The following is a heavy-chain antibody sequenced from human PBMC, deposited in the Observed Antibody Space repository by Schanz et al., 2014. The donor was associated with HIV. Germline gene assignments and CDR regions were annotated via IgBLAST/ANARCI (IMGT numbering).Heavy chain of an antibody. CDR2: LWFDGSID. CDR1: GFSFSSYG. V-gene: IGHV3-33*03. CDR3: AKVYYDRGGHFDY. Sequence: QVQLVESGGGVVQPGRSLRLSCAASGFSFSSYGMHWVRQAPGKGLEWVAILWFDGSIDYYVDSVKGRFTVFRDNSKNTLYLQMNSLSPEDTALYYCAKVYYDRGGHFDYWGQGTLVTVSS. J-gene: IGHJ4*02. D-gene: IGHD3-10*02.